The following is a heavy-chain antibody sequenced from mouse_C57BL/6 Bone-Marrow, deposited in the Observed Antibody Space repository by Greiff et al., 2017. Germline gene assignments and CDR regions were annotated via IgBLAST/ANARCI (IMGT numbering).Heavy chain of an antibody. J-gene: IGHJ3*01. CDR1: GYAFTNYL. CDR3: ARLNYGSSYASFAY. D-gene: IGHD1-1*01. Sequence: VQLQQSGAELVRPGTSVKVSCKASGYAFTNYLIEWVKQRPGQGLEWIGVINPGSGGTNYNEKFKGMATLTADKSSSPAYMQLSSLTSEDSAVYFCARLNYGSSYASFAYWGQGTLVTVSA. V-gene: IGHV1-54*01. CDR2: INPGSGGT.